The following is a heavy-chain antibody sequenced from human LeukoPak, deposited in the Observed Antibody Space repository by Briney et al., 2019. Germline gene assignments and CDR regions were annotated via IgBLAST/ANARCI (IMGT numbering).Heavy chain of an antibody. D-gene: IGHD3-10*01. CDR3: ARPYHYDSGSRGTAFDI. Sequence: PSETLSLTCTVSGGSISTYYWSWIRQPPGKGLEWIGYIYYSGSTKYNPSLKSRLTISVDTSKNQFSLKLTSVTAADTAIYYCARPYHYDSGSRGTAFDIWGQGTMVTVSS. CDR2: IYYSGST. J-gene: IGHJ3*02. V-gene: IGHV4-59*08. CDR1: GGSISTYY.